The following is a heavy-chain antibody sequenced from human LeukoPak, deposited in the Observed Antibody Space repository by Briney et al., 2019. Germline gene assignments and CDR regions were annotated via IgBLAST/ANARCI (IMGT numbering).Heavy chain of an antibody. Sequence: GGSLRLSRAASGFTFSSYAMSWVRQAPGKGLEWVSAISGSGGSTYYADSVKGRFTVSRDNSKNTIYLHMNSLRAEDTAVYFCAYYDSSGYYYGRLRYWGQGTPVTVSP. J-gene: IGHJ4*02. CDR3: AYYDSSGYYYGRLRY. V-gene: IGHV3-23*01. CDR2: ISGSGGST. D-gene: IGHD3-22*01. CDR1: GFTFSSYA.